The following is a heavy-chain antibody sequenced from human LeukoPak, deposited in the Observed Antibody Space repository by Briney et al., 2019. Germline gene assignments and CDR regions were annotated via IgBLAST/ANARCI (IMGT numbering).Heavy chain of an antibody. CDR2: IKQDGSEK. J-gene: IGHJ4*02. CDR1: GFTFSSYW. CDR3: ARSLGRLQSPVFDY. D-gene: IGHD5-24*01. Sequence: PGGPLRLSCAASGFTFSSYWMSWVRQAPGKGLEKVANIKQDGSEKYYVDYVKGRFTISRDNAKNSLYLQMNSLRAEDTSVYYWARSLGRLQSPVFDYWGQGTLVTVSS. V-gene: IGHV3-7*01.